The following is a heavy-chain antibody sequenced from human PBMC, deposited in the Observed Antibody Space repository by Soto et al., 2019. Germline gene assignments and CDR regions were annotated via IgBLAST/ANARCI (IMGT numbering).Heavy chain of an antibody. V-gene: IGHV2-70*13. Sequence: SGPTLVNHTETLTLTCTFSGFSITSPGMSVSWIRQPPGRALEWLALIERDDDDKYYSTSLKTRLTISKDTRKNQVVLTMANMDPADTATYYCARSISGPLNFNGIDVLGQGT. J-gene: IGHJ3*01. CDR1: GFSITSPGMS. D-gene: IGHD1-20*01. CDR3: ARSISGPLNFNGIDV. CDR2: IERDDDDK.